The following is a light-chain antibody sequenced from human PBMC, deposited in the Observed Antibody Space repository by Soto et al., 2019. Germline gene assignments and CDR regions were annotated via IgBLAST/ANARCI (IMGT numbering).Light chain of an antibody. CDR1: QAIRND. J-gene: IGKJ1*01. CDR3: LQDYSYPRT. CDR2: AAS. V-gene: IGKV1-6*01. Sequence: AIQMTQSPSSLSASVGDRVTITCRASQAIRNDLGWYQQRPGQAPKVLIYAASNLQSGVPSRFRGSGSGTDFTLTISSLQPEDFATYYCLQDYSYPRTFGQGTKVEI.